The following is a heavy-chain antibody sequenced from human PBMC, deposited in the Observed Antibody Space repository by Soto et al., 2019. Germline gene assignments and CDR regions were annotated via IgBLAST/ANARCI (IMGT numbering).Heavy chain of an antibody. D-gene: IGHD6-19*01. V-gene: IGHV4-34*01. CDR3: ARSREQWLVDAFDI. CDR2: VNPTGST. CDR1: GGSFSGYY. J-gene: IGHJ3*02. Sequence: QVQVQQWGAGLLKSSETLSLTCAVYGGSFSGYYWSCIRQSPGKGLEWIGEVNPTGSTKYNPSLNSRVTISVDTSKNQFSLNLNSVTAADTALYYCARSREQWLVDAFDIWGQGTMVTVSS.